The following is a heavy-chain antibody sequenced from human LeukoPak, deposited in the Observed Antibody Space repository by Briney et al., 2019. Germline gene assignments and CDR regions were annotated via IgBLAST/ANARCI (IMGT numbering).Heavy chain of an antibody. J-gene: IGHJ6*02. D-gene: IGHD6-13*01. Sequence: SQTLSLTCTFSGGSISSGGYYWSWIRQHPGKGLEWIGYIYYSGSTYYNPSLKSRVTISVDTSKNQFSLKLSSVTAADTAVYYCAREGVAAPKYYYYGMDVWGQGTTVTVSS. CDR1: GGSISSGGYY. CDR3: AREGVAAPKYYYYGMDV. V-gene: IGHV4-31*03. CDR2: IYYSGST.